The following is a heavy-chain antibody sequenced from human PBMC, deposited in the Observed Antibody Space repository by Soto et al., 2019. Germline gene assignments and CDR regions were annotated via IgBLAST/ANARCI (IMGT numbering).Heavy chain of an antibody. J-gene: IGHJ5*02. V-gene: IGHV1-8*01. CDR3: ARDRYCSTTTCWSYNWFDP. CDR2: MSPSSGTT. Sequence: ASVKVSCKASGYTFTSYDISWVRQATGQGLEWMGWMSPSSGTTGFVQKFQGRVTVTRDTSISTAYMEVTSLTSEDTAVYYCARDRYCSTTTCWSYNWFDPWGQGTLVTVSS. D-gene: IGHD2-2*01. CDR1: GYTFTSYD.